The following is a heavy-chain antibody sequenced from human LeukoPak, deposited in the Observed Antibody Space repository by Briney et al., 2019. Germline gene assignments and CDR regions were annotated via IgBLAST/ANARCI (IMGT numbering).Heavy chain of an antibody. Sequence: GGSLRLSCEASGFTFSTYWMSWVRQAPGKGLEWVANIKQDGSQTYHADSVKGRFTISRDNAENSLYLQMNSLRAEDTAVYYCARGPRFLEMATIVSKFDSWGQGTLVTVSS. CDR1: GFTFSTYW. V-gene: IGHV3-7*01. CDR3: ARGPRFLEMATIVSKFDS. D-gene: IGHD5-24*01. CDR2: IKQDGSQT. J-gene: IGHJ4*02.